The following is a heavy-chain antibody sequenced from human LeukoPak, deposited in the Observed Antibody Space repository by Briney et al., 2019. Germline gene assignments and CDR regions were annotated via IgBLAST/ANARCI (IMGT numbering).Heavy chain of an antibody. CDR1: GFTFTDYP. V-gene: IGHV3-48*02. Sequence: GGSLRLSCATSGFTFTDYPMNWVRQAPGKGLEWVSNIRTTAEGANFAYYADSVKGRVTTSRDGAKNTLYLHMNSLRDDDTAVYYCATDQRYAFDYWGQGILVTVSS. CDR3: ATDQRYAFDY. CDR2: IRTTAEGANFA. J-gene: IGHJ4*02. D-gene: IGHD3-9*01.